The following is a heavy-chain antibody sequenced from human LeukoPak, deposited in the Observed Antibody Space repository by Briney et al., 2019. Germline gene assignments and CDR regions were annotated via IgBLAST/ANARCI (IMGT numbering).Heavy chain of an antibody. J-gene: IGHJ3*02. V-gene: IGHV4-61*08. D-gene: IGHD3-3*01. CDR2: IYYSGST. Sequence: SETLSLTCTVSGGSISSDDYYWSWIRQPPGKGLEWIGYIYYSGSTNYNPSLKSRVTISVDTSKNQFSLKLSSVTAADTAVFYCARVASGYDVFDIWGQGTMVTVSS. CDR1: GGSISSDDYY. CDR3: ARVASGYDVFDI.